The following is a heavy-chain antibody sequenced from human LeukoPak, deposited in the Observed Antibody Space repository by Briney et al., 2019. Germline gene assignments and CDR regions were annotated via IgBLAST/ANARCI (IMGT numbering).Heavy chain of an antibody. CDR3: AKDLLSTSQGVV. D-gene: IGHD3-16*01. CDR1: GFTVSSNY. V-gene: IGHV3-53*01. Sequence: GGSLRLSCAASGFTVSSNYMSWVRQAPGKGLEWVSVIYSGGSTYYADSVKGRFTISRDNSKNTLYLQMNSLRAEDTAVYYCAKDLLSTSQGVVGGQGTLVTVSS. CDR2: IYSGGST. J-gene: IGHJ4*02.